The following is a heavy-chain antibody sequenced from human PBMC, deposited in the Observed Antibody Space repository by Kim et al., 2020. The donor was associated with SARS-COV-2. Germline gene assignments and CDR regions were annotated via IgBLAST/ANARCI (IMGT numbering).Heavy chain of an antibody. CDR1: GFPFSSFG. V-gene: IGHV3-48*02. J-gene: IGHJ4*02. CDR3: ANSVWGFGELFRF. D-gene: IGHD3-10*01. Sequence: GGSLRLSCAASGFPFSSFGMNWVRQAPGKGLEWVSYISRSSSTIYYADSVKGRFTISRDNAKNSLYLQMNSLRDEDTAVYYCANSVWGFGELFRFWGQGTLVTVSS. CDR2: ISRSSSTI.